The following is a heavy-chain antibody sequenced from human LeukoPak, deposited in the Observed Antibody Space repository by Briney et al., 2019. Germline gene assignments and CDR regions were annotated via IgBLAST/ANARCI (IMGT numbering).Heavy chain of an antibody. V-gene: IGHV1-2*02. CDR1: GSTFTGHY. D-gene: IGHD3-22*01. CDR2: INPNSGGT. Sequence: ASVKVSCKASGSTFTGHYMHWVRQAPGQGLEWMGWINPNSGGTNYAQKFQGRVTMTRDTSITTAYIELSRLRSDDTAVYYCTSLNFPDSGSYYDDWGQGTLVTVSS. J-gene: IGHJ4*02. CDR3: TSLNFPDSGSYYDD.